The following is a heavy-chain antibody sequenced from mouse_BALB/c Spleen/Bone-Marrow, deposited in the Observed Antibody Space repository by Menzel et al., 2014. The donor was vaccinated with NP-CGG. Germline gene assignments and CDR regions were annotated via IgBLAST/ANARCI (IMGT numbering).Heavy chain of an antibody. V-gene: IGHV3-6*02. CDR2: ITYDGSN. D-gene: IGHD2-10*02. CDR3: ARRGYGNLDY. CDR1: GYSIXSGYY. Sequence: EVKLMESGPGLVKPSQSLSLTCSVTGYSIXSGYYWNWIRQLPGNKLEWMGYITYDGSNNYNPSLKNRISITRDTSKNQFFLKLNSVTTEDTATYYCARRGYGNLDYWGQGTTLTVSS. J-gene: IGHJ2*01.